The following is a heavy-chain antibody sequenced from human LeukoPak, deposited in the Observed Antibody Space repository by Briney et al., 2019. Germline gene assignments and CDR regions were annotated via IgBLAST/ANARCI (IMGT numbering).Heavy chain of an antibody. CDR2: IYSGGST. Sequence: PGGSLRPSCAASGFTVSSNYMSWVRQAPGKGLEWVSVIYSGGSTYYADSVKGRFTISRDNSKNTLYLQMNSLRAEDTAVYYCARDPVRDYGDYPYWGQGTLVTVSS. CDR3: ARDPVRDYGDYPY. CDR1: GFTVSSNY. J-gene: IGHJ4*02. V-gene: IGHV3-66*01. D-gene: IGHD4-17*01.